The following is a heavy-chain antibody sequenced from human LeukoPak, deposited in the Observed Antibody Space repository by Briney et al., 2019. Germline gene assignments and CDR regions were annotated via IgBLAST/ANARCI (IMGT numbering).Heavy chain of an antibody. CDR1: GYSFTTYW. Sequence: GESLKISCKGSGYSFTTYWIGWVRQMPGKGLEWMGIIYPGDSDTGYSPSFQGQVTISADKSINTAYLQWSSLKASDTAMYYCARNTNDFLTSYWFQFDYWGQGTLVTVSS. CDR3: ARNTNDFLTSYWFQFDY. CDR2: IYPGDSDT. D-gene: IGHD3-9*01. J-gene: IGHJ4*02. V-gene: IGHV5-51*01.